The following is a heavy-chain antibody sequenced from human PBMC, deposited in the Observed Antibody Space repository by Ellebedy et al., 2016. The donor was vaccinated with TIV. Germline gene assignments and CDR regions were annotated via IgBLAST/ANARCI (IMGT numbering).Heavy chain of an antibody. CDR1: GFTFSNAW. CDR3: TTDIIVATPFDY. J-gene: IGHJ4*02. Sequence: GESLKISCAASGFTFSNAWMSWVRQAPGKGLEWVGRIKSKTDGGTTDYAAPVKGRFTISRDDSKNTLYLQMNSLKTEDTAVYYCTTDIIVATPFDYWGQGTLVTVSS. D-gene: IGHD5-12*01. V-gene: IGHV3-15*01. CDR2: IKSKTDGGTT.